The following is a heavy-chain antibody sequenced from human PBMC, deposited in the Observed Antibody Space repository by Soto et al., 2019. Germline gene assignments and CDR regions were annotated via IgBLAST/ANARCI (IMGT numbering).Heavy chain of an antibody. V-gene: IGHV3-74*01. CDR3: AREVVVPAAMDYYYYGMDV. CDR2: INSDGSST. J-gene: IGHJ6*02. CDR1: GFTFSSYW. D-gene: IGHD2-2*01. Sequence: GGSLRLSCAASGFTFSSYWMHWVRQAPGKGLVWVSRINSDGSSTSYADSVKGRFTISRDNAKNTLYLQMNSLRAEDTAVYYCAREVVVPAAMDYYYYGMDVWGQGTTVTVSS.